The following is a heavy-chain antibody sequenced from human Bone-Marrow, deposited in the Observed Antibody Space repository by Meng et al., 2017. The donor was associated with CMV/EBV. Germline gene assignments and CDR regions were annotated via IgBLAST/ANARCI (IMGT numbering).Heavy chain of an antibody. D-gene: IGHD2-2*01. V-gene: IGHV1-8*03. Sequence: ASVKVSCKASGYTFTSYDINWVRQATGQGLEWMGWMNPNSGNTGYAQKFQGRVTITRNTSISTAYMELSSLRSEDTAVYYCARGAGLGYCSSTSCSLPYYYYGMDVWGQGTTATVSS. CDR3: ARGAGLGYCSSTSCSLPYYYYGMDV. J-gene: IGHJ6*02. CDR1: GYTFTSYD. CDR2: MNPNSGNT.